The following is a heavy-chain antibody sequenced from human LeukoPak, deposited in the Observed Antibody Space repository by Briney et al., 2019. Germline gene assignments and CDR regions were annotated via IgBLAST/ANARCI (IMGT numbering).Heavy chain of an antibody. J-gene: IGHJ4*02. CDR3: ARLRDTVTSASDF. CDR1: GFSIKSYS. D-gene: IGHD4-17*01. V-gene: IGHV3-21*01. CDR2: ISSSGGYI. Sequence: GGSLRLSCAASGFSIKSYSMTWVRQAPGKGLEWVATISSSGGYIYYADSVKGRFTISRDTAQNSLSLQLNSLRVEDTAVYNCARLRDTVTSASDFWGQGTLVTVSS.